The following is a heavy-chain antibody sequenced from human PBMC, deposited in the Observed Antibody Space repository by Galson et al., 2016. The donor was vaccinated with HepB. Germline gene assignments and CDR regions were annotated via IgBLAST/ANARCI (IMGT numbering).Heavy chain of an antibody. CDR2: VSRSGDDT. D-gene: IGHD3-10*01. Sequence: SLRLSCAASGFVFGGYSMSWVRQAPGKGLEWVSSVSRSGDDTYYADSVRGRFSTSRDNSKNTLYLQMNALRVEDTALYYCATGGDLLRGACAGIFDYWGQGTLVSASS. V-gene: IGHV3-23*01. J-gene: IGHJ4*02. CDR3: ATGGDLLRGACAGIFDY. CDR1: GFVFGGYS.